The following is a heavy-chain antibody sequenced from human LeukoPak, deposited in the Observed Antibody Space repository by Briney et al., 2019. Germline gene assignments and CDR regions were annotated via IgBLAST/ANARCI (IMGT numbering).Heavy chain of an antibody. Sequence: GGSLRLSCAASGFTFSSYWMSWVRQAPGKGLEWVANIKQDGSEKYYVDSVKGRFTISRDNAKNSLYLQMNSLRAEDTAVYYCARDGEVYSSGWCLFQHWVQGTLVTVSS. J-gene: IGHJ1*01. V-gene: IGHV3-7*01. CDR3: ARDGEVYSSGWCLFQH. CDR2: IKQDGSEK. CDR1: GFTFSSYW. D-gene: IGHD6-19*01.